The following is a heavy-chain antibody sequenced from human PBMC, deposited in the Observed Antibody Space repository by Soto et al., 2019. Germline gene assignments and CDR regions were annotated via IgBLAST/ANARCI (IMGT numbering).Heavy chain of an antibody. D-gene: IGHD6-13*01. CDR3: ARVRGYSGGIAAAGTFGRPDY. V-gene: IGHV1-2*02. J-gene: IGHJ4*01. Sequence: ASVKVSCKASGYTFTGYYMHWVRQAPGQVLEWMGWINPNSGGTNYAQKFQGRVTMTRGTSISTAYMELSRLRSDDTAVYYCARVRGYSGGIAAAGTFGRPDYWG. CDR1: GYTFTGYY. CDR2: INPNSGGT.